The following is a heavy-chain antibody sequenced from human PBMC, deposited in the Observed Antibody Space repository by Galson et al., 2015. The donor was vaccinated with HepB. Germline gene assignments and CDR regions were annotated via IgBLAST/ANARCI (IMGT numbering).Heavy chain of an antibody. CDR1: GFTFSSYA. D-gene: IGHD3-16*02. CDR2: ISSNGGST. J-gene: IGHJ4*02. CDR3: VQLQYYDYVWGSYRYTDFDY. V-gene: IGHV3-64D*06. Sequence: SLRLSCAASGFTFSSYAMHWVRQAPGKGLEYVSAISSNGGSTYYADSVKGRFTISRDNSKNTLYLQMSSLRAEDTAVYYCVQLQYYDYVWGSYRYTDFDYWGQGTLVTVSS.